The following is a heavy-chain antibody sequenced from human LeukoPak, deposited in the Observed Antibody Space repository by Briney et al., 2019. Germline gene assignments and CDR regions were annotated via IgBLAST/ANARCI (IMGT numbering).Heavy chain of an antibody. J-gene: IGHJ4*02. Sequence: SETLSLTCAVYGGSFSGYYWSWIRQPPGKGLEWIGEINHSGSTNYNPSLKSRVTISVDTSKNQFSLKLSSVTAADTAVYYCARDGGGWFLPGYFDYWGQGTLVTVSA. CDR3: ARDGGGWFLPGYFDY. V-gene: IGHV4-34*01. CDR2: INHSGST. CDR1: GGSFSGYY. D-gene: IGHD6-19*01.